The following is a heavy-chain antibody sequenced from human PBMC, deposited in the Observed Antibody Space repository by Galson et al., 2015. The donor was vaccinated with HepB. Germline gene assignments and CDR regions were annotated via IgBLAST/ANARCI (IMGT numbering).Heavy chain of an antibody. CDR1: GYTFTTYD. CDR3: ARGRQWPDY. CDR2: INTKTGNP. J-gene: IGHJ4*02. D-gene: IGHD6-19*01. Sequence: SVKVSCKASGYTFTTYDMNWVRQAPGQGLEWMGCINTKTGNPTFAQGFTGRFVFSLDTSVSTAFLQIASLKPEDTCVYYCARGRQWPDYWGQGTLVTVSS. V-gene: IGHV7-4-1*01.